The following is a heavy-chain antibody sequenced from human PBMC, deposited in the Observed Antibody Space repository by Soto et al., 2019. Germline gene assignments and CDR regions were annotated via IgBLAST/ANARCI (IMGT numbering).Heavy chain of an antibody. D-gene: IGHD5-18*01. CDR3: ATGGLNSSGELLYYYYGMGV. V-gene: IGHV3-23*01. CDR1: GFTFSSYA. J-gene: IGHJ6*02. CDR2: ISGSGGST. Sequence: PGGSLRLSCAASGFTFSSYAMSWVRQAPGKGLEWVSAISGSGGSTYYADSVKGRFTISRDNSKNTLYLQMNSLRAEDTAVYYCATGGLNSSGELLYYYYGMGVHRQRPTVT.